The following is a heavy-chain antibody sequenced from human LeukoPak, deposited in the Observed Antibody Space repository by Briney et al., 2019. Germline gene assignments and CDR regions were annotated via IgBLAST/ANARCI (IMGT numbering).Heavy chain of an antibody. CDR1: GYIFTTYG. J-gene: IGHJ4*02. V-gene: IGHV7-4-1*02. CDR3: ARDSSYRQAGTGDY. D-gene: IGHD6-13*01. CDR2: VNTNTGNP. Sequence: ASVKVSCKASGYIFTTYGISWVRQAPGQGLEWMGWVNTNTGNPTYAQGFTGRFVFSLDTSVSTAYLQISSLKAEDTAVYYCARDSSYRQAGTGDYWGQGTLVTVSS.